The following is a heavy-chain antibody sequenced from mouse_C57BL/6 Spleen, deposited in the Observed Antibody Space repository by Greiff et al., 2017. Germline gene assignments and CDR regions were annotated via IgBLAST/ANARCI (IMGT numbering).Heavy chain of an antibody. J-gene: IGHJ3*01. CDR3: ASPNYDGAWFAY. Sequence: VQLQQSGAELAQPGASVKLSCKASGYTFTSYWMHWVKQRPGQGLEWIGYINPSSGYTKYNQKFKDKATLTADNSSSTAYMQLSSLTYEDSAVYYCASPNYDGAWFAYWGQGTLVTVAA. D-gene: IGHD1-1*01. CDR1: GYTFTSYW. V-gene: IGHV1-7*01. CDR2: INPSSGYT.